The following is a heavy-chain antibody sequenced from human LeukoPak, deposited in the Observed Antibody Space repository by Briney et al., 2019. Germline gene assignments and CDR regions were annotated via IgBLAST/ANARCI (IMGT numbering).Heavy chain of an antibody. CDR2: INNDGSST. J-gene: IGHJ4*02. D-gene: IGHD3-3*01. Sequence: GSLRLSCAASGFIFSDHWMHWVRQAPGKGLVWLPRINNDGSSTIYADSVKGRFTFSRDNAENTLFLEMSSLRVEDTAVYYCVRERNNFWSGHHSIFDFWGQGTLVTVSS. CDR1: GFIFSDHW. CDR3: VRERNNFWSGHHSIFDF. V-gene: IGHV3-74*01.